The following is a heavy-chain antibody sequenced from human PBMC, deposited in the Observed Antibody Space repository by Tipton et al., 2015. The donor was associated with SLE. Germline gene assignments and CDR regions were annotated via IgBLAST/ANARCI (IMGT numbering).Heavy chain of an antibody. CDR3: ARQDDDRNAFDI. Sequence: TLSLTCAISGDSISSTKWWTWVRQAPGKGLEWIGEIYHSGSTNYNPSLKSRVTISVDTSKNQFSLKLSSVTAADTAVYYCARQDDDRNAFDIWGQGTRVTVSS. V-gene: IGHV4-4*02. CDR2: IYHSGST. D-gene: IGHD1-1*01. CDR1: GDSISSTKW. J-gene: IGHJ3*02.